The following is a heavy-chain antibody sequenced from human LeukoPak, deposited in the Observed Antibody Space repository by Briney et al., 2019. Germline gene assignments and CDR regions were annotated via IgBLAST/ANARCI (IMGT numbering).Heavy chain of an antibody. CDR2: ISYDGSNK. CDR1: GFTFSNYA. CDR3: ARELGVVGAPWFDP. Sequence: PGGSLRLSCAASGFTFSNYAVHWVRQAPGKGLEWVAVISYDGSNKYYADSVKGRFTISRDNSKNTLYLQMNSLRAEDTAVYYCARELGVVGAPWFDPWGQGTLVTVSS. V-gene: IGHV3-30-3*01. D-gene: IGHD1-26*01. J-gene: IGHJ5*02.